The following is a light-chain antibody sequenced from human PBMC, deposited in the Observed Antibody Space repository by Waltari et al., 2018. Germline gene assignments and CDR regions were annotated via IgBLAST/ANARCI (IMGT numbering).Light chain of an antibody. Sequence: EIVLTQSPGPLSLSPGERATLSCRASQSVSRALRTLAWYQQKPGQAPRLLIYDASTRDTGIPDRFSGSGSGTDFTLTISRLEPDDFAVYYCQRYGTLPATFGQGTKVEIK. J-gene: IGKJ1*01. CDR1: QSVSRALRT. CDR2: DAS. CDR3: QRYGTLPAT. V-gene: IGKV3-20*01.